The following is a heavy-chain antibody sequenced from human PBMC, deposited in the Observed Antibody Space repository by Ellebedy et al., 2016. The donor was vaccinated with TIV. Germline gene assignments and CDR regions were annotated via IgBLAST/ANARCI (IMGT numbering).Heavy chain of an antibody. Sequence: MPSETLSLTCTVSGCPISSYYWTWIRQPPGKGLEWIGSIYYSGSTSYNPSLKSRVTISVDTSKNQFSLKLSSVTAADTAVYYCARVLYYDFWSGYYPHYYGMDVWGQGTTVTVSS. CDR2: IYYSGST. J-gene: IGHJ6*02. D-gene: IGHD3-3*01. V-gene: IGHV4-59*08. CDR3: ARVLYYDFWSGYYPHYYGMDV. CDR1: GCPISSYY.